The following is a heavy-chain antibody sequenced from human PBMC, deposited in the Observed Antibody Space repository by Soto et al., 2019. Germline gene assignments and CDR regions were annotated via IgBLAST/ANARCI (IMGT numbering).Heavy chain of an antibody. CDR3: ARHWAIFGVVTHYYYYYGMDV. CDR1: GGSIISSSYY. D-gene: IGHD3-3*01. J-gene: IGHJ6*02. CDR2: IYYSGST. Sequence: SETLSLTCTVSGGSIISSSYYWGWIRQPPGRGLEWIGSIYYSGSTYYNPSLKSRVTISVDTSKNQFSLKLSSVTAADTAVYYCARHWAIFGVVTHYYYYYGMDVWGQGTTVTVSS. V-gene: IGHV4-39*01.